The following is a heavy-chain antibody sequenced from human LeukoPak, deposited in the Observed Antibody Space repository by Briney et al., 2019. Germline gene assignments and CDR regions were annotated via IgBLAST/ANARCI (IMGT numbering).Heavy chain of an antibody. J-gene: IGHJ5*02. CDR3: ARDQGANDYGDNWFDP. Sequence: GGSLRLSCAASGFNFNNYNMNWVRQAPGKGLEWVSYITLSSSSIYYADSVKGRFTISRDNAKNSLYLQMNSLRAEDTAVYYCARDQGANDYGDNWFDPWGQGTLVTVSS. V-gene: IGHV3-48*04. CDR1: GFNFNNYN. CDR2: ITLSSSSI. D-gene: IGHD4-17*01.